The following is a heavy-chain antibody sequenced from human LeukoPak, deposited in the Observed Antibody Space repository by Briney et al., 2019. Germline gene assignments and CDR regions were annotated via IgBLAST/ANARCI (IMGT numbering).Heavy chain of an antibody. CDR2: ISSSGSTI. CDR1: GFTFSSYE. J-gene: IGHJ6*03. D-gene: IGHD3-10*01. Sequence: GGSLRLSCGASGFTFSSYEMNWVRQAPGKGLEWVSYISSSGSTIHYADSVKGRFTISRDNAKNSLYLQMNSLRAEDTAVYYCARIWSYGSGNPLRFYYYYYMDVWGKGTTVTVSS. CDR3: ARIWSYGSGNPLRFYYYYYMDV. V-gene: IGHV3-48*03.